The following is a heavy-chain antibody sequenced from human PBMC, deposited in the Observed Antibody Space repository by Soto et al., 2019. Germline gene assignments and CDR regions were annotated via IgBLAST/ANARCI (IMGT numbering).Heavy chain of an antibody. CDR3: ARDHPHGTNGVCYTNYYYYMDV. D-gene: IGHD2-8*01. V-gene: IGHV3-11*01. Sequence: GGSLRLSCAASGFTFSDYYMSWIRQAPGKGLEWVSYISSSGSTIYYADSVKGRFTISRDNAKNSLYLQMNSLRAEDTAVDYCARDHPHGTNGVCYTNYYYYMDVWGKGTTVTVSS. CDR1: GFTFSDYY. CDR2: ISSSGSTI. J-gene: IGHJ6*03.